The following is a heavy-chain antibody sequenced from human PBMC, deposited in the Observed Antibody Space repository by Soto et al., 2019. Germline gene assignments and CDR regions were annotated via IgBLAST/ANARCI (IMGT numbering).Heavy chain of an antibody. CDR1: GYTFTGYY. J-gene: IGHJ6*02. CDR2: INPNSGGT. V-gene: IGHV1-2*02. Sequence: ASVKVSCKASGYTFTGYYMHWVRQAPGQGLEWMGWINPNSGGTNYAQNLQGRVIMTTDTSTNTAYMELRSLRSDDTAVYYCTREGSAPYYYYGMDVWGQGTTVTVSS. D-gene: IGHD3-10*01. CDR3: TREGSAPYYYYGMDV.